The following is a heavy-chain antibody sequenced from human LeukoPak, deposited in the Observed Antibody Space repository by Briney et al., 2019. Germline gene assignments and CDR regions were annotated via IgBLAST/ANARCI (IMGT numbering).Heavy chain of an antibody. CDR3: ARSSSDYDFWSR. Sequence: SETLSLTCIVPGGSISSGNFYCGWIRQPPGKGLEWSGSIYFSENTYYNPSLKSRVTISVDTSKTHFSLTLNSVTAADTAVYYCARSSSDYDFWSRWRQGTLVTVSS. CDR2: IYFSENT. V-gene: IGHV4-39*07. D-gene: IGHD3-3*01. J-gene: IGHJ4*02. CDR1: GGSISSGNFY.